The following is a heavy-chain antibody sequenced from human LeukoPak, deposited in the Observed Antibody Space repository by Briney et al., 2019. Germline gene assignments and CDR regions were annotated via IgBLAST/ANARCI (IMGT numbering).Heavy chain of an antibody. CDR3: ARVEYGSGSRGTFDL. D-gene: IGHD3-10*01. CDR2: VNPNGGST. V-gene: IGHV1-46*01. Sequence: GASVKVSCKASGYIFINHYIHWVRQAPGQGFELKGEVNPNGGSTTYAQKFQGRVTMTRDMSTNTVYMALSSLTSEDTAVYYCARVEYGSGSRGTFDLWGQGTRVTVSS. J-gene: IGHJ3*01. CDR1: GYIFINHY.